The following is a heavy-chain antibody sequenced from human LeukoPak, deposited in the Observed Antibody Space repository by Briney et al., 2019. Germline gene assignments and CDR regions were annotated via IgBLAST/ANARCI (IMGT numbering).Heavy chain of an antibody. CDR3: AKDLRPDGVDNFDH. CDR2: ILASGSPT. CDR1: GINFNSYT. J-gene: IGHJ4*02. V-gene: IGHV3-23*01. D-gene: IGHD2-8*01. Sequence: GGSLRLSCAASGINFNSYTMNWVRQAPGKGLQWVANILASGSPTYYADSVKGRFIISRDNSKNTVYLQMNSLRVEDTAIYYCAKDLRPDGVDNFDHWGQGILVTVSS.